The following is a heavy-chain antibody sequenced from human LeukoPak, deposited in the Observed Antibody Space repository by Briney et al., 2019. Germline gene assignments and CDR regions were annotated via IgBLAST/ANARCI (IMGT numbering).Heavy chain of an antibody. J-gene: IGHJ4*02. CDR1: GFTFSSYW. CDR2: IKQDGSEK. Sequence: PGGSLRLSCAASGFTFSSYWMSWVHQAPGKGLEWVANIKQDGSEKYYVDSVKGRFTISRDNAKNSLYLQMNSLRAEDTAVYYCARDMGRIQLWFIFDYWGQGTLVTVSS. V-gene: IGHV3-7*01. CDR3: ARDMGRIQLWFIFDY. D-gene: IGHD5-18*01.